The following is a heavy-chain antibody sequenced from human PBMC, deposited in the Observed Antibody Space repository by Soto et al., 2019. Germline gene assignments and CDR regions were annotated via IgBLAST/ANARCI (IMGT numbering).Heavy chain of an antibody. V-gene: IGHV1-18*01. D-gene: IGHD3-10*02. CDR1: GYSFASYA. CDR2: IFTHNGNT. CDR3: ARGKMF. Sequence: QVHLVQSGAEVKKPGASVKVSCKASGYSFASYAISWVRQAPGQGLEWMGGIFTHNGNTYYAQKVQGRVSLTRDTSTRTVYMELGDLRSDDTAVDYCARGKMFWGQGTLVTVSS. J-gene: IGHJ4*02.